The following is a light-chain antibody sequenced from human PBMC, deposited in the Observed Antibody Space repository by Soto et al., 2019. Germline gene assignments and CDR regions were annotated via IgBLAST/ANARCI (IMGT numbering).Light chain of an antibody. V-gene: IGKV3-11*01. CDR2: DAS. CDR3: QQRRNWWT. CDR1: QSVSSY. J-gene: IGKJ1*01. Sequence: EIVLTQSPATLSLSPGERATLSCKASQSVSSYLAWYQQKPGQAPRLLIYDASNRATGIPARFSGSGFGTDFTLTISSLEPEDSAVYYCQQRRNWWTFGQGTKVEIK.